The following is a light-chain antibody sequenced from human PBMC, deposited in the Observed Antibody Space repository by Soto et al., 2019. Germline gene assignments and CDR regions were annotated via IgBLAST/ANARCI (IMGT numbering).Light chain of an antibody. CDR2: GAS. J-gene: IGKJ2*01. CDR3: QQYNNWPQT. V-gene: IGKV3-15*01. CDR1: QSVSSK. Sequence: EIVMPQSPVTLSVSPGERATLSCRASQSVSSKLAWYQQKPGQAPRLLIYGASTRATGIPARFSGSGSGTEFTLSISSLQSEDFAFYYCQQYNNWPQTFGQGTKLEIK.